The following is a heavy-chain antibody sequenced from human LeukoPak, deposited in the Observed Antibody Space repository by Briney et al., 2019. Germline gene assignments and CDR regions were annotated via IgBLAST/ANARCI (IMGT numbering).Heavy chain of an antibody. CDR1: GFSFSTYS. V-gene: IGHV3-21*01. CDR2: IGSGSGNI. Sequence: GGSLRLSCEASGFSFSTYSMNWVRQAPGKGLEWVSSIGSGSGNIYYADSVKGRFTISRDNAKISLYLHMNSLRAEDTAVYYCARDSPRRDPQGCIAANHAFDIWGQGTMVTVSS. D-gene: IGHD6-13*01. J-gene: IGHJ3*02. CDR3: ARDSPRRDPQGCIAANHAFDI.